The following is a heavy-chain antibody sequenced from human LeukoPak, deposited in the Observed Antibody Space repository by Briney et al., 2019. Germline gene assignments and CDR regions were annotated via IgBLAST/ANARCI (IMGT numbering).Heavy chain of an antibody. J-gene: IGHJ6*03. CDR3: ARARAAAVSYYYYMDV. D-gene: IGHD6-13*01. V-gene: IGHV1-69*13. CDR1: GGTFSSYA. CDR2: IIPIFGTA. Sequence: ASVKVSCKASGGTFSSYAISWVRQAPGQGLEWMGGIIPIFGTANYAQKFQGRVTITADESTSTAYMELSSLRSEDTAVYYCARARAAAVSYYYYMDVWGKGTTVTISS.